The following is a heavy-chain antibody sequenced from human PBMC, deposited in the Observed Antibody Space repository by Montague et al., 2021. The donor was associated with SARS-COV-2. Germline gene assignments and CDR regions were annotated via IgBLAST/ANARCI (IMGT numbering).Heavy chain of an antibody. CDR2: ISSSSSYI. V-gene: IGHV3-21*01. Sequence: SLRLSCAASGFTFSSYSMNWVRQAPGKGLEWVSSISSSSSYIYYADSLKGRFTISRDNVKNSLYLQMNSLRAEDTAVYYCARDLTTVTSKYFDYWGQGTLVTVSS. CDR1: GFTFSSYS. J-gene: IGHJ4*02. CDR3: ARDLTTVTSKYFDY. D-gene: IGHD4-17*01.